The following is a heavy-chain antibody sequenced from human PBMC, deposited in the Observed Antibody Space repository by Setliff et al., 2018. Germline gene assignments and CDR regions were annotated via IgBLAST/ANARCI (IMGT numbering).Heavy chain of an antibody. CDR1: GGSVSNSGFF. Sequence: SETLSLTCTVSGGSVSNSGFFWGWLRQAPGKGLEWIGNIYDSGSSNYNASLKSRLIITRDTSKNQISLKLSSVTAADTAVYYCGRGFSRIEGWGNWFDPWGQGILVTVSS. D-gene: IGHD2-15*01. J-gene: IGHJ5*02. V-gene: IGHV4-39*01. CDR3: GRGFSRIEGWGNWFDP. CDR2: IYDSGSS.